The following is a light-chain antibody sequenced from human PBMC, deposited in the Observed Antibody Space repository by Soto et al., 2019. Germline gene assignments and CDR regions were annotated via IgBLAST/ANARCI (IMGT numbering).Light chain of an antibody. CDR2: AAS. Sequence: DIQMTQSPSSLSASVGDRVTITCRASQSISMFLNWYQHKPGKAPKPLIYAASSLQSGVPSRFSGSGSGTDFTLTISSLQPEDFATYYCQQSYNTPLTFGGGTKVDIK. V-gene: IGKV1-39*01. CDR3: QQSYNTPLT. J-gene: IGKJ4*01. CDR1: QSISMF.